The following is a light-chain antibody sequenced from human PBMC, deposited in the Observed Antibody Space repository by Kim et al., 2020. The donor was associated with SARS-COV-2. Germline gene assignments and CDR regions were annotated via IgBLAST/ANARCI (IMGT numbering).Light chain of an antibody. V-gene: IGKV3-11*01. CDR3: QQRSNLPPYT. CDR1: QSVSSY. Sequence: LSPGERATLSCRASQSVSSYLAWYQQKPGQAPRLLIYDASNRATGIPARFSGSGSGTDFTLTISSLEPEDFAVYYCQQRSNLPPYTFGQGTKLEI. CDR2: DAS. J-gene: IGKJ2*01.